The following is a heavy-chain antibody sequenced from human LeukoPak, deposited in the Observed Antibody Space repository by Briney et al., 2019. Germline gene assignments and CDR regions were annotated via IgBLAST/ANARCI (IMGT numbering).Heavy chain of an antibody. D-gene: IGHD3-22*01. Sequence: GGSLRLSCAASGFTFSSYAMSWVRQAPGKGLEWVSAISGSGGSTYYADSVKGRFTISRDNSKNTLYLQMNSLRAEDTAVYYCAKDDYDSSGYSFPYYFDYWGQGTLVTVSS. J-gene: IGHJ4*02. CDR1: GFTFSSYA. CDR3: AKDDYDSSGYSFPYYFDY. V-gene: IGHV3-23*01. CDR2: ISGSGGST.